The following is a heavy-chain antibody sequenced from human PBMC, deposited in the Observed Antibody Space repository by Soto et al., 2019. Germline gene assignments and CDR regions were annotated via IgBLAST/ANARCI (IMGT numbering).Heavy chain of an antibody. CDR2: LWYDGSNK. Sequence: QVQLVESGGGVVQPGRSLRLSCAASGFTFSTYGMHWVRQAPGKGLEWVTILWYDGSNKYSVDSVKGLFTISRDNAKHTLYLQRDSLRAEDTAVYYCARGGGGSYCCGGSSVFDYWGQETLITVSS. J-gene: IGHJ4*02. CDR3: ARGGGGSYCCGGSSVFDY. CDR1: GFTFSTYG. V-gene: IGHV3-33*01. D-gene: IGHD2-15*01.